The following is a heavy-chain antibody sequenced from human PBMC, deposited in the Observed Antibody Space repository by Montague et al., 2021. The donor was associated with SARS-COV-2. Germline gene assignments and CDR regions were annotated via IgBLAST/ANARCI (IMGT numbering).Heavy chain of an antibody. V-gene: IGHV3-7*03. CDR3: ARDRYYQYWSGYYPPDY. D-gene: IGHD3-3*01. Sequence: SLRLSFAASGFPFSTFWMTWVRQPPGKGLEWVATITQDGSEKYNVDSVKGRFTISRDNAKKSLSLQMNSLRAEDTAVYYCARDRYYQYWSGYYPPDYWGQGTLVTVSS. CDR2: ITQDGSEK. CDR1: GFPFSTFW. J-gene: IGHJ4*02.